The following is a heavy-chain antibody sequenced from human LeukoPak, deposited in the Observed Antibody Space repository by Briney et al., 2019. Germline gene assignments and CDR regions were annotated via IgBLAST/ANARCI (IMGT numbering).Heavy chain of an antibody. J-gene: IGHJ4*02. V-gene: IGHV1-69*04. D-gene: IGHD3-22*01. CDR2: IIPNLGTT. CDR3: ATTNDGGGYQWGDFFDF. Sequence: SVKVSCKASGGTSNSHAISWVRQAPGQGLEWMGRIIPNLGTTNRAQNFQDRVTLTADKSTDTAYMELTSLTSDDTAVYYCATTNDGGGYQWGDFFDFWGQGTLVTVSS. CDR1: GGTSNSHA.